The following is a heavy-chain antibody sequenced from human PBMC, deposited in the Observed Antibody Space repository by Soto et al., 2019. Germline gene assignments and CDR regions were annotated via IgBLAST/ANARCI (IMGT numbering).Heavy chain of an antibody. Sequence: SETLSLTCTVSGGSISSYYWSWIRQPPGKGLEWIGYIYYSGSTNYNPSLKSRVTISVDTSKNQFSLKLSSVTAADTAVYYCARDKWELSDYYGMDVWGQGXTVTVYS. CDR3: ARDKWELSDYYGMDV. CDR2: IYYSGST. D-gene: IGHD1-26*01. V-gene: IGHV4-59*01. J-gene: IGHJ6*02. CDR1: GGSISSYY.